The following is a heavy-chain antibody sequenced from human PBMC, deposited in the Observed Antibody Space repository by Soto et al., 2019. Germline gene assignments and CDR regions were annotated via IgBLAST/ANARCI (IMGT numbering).Heavy chain of an antibody. J-gene: IGHJ4*02. D-gene: IGHD3-16*02. V-gene: IGHV1-8*01. CDR2: MNPNSGNT. CDR3: ARGWRWSYRYEYYFDY. Sequence: QVQLVQSGAEVKKPGASVKVSCKASGYTFTSYDINWVRQATGQGLEWMGWMNPNSGNTGYAQKFQGRVTMTRNTSISTAYMELSSLRSEDTAVYYCARGWRWSYRYEYYFDYWGQGTLVTVSS. CDR1: GYTFTSYD.